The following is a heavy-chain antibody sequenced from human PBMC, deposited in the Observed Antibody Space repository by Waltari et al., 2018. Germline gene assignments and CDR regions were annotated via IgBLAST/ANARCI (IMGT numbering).Heavy chain of an antibody. CDR1: GFTFSSYA. D-gene: IGHD2-15*01. CDR3: AKVDFAEVVVAATDY. Sequence: EVQLLESGGGLVQPGGSLRLSCAASGFTFSSYAMSWVRQAPGKGLEWVSAISGSGGSKYYADSVKGRFTSSRDNSKNTRYLQMNSLRAEDTAVYYCAKVDFAEVVVAATDYWGQGTLVTVSS. V-gene: IGHV3-23*01. CDR2: ISGSGGSK. J-gene: IGHJ4*02.